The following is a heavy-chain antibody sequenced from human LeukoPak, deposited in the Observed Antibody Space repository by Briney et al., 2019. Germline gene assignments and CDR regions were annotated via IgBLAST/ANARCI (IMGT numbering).Heavy chain of an antibody. V-gene: IGHV1-18*01. CDR3: ARDPLSSTWSPYYFTLDA. CDR2: ISAYDGST. J-gene: IGHJ6*02. Sequence: ASVKVSCKASGYTFTSYAINWVRQAPGQGLEWMGWISAYDGSTISAQDFQGRVTMTTDTSTTTAYMELTRLRSDDTAVYYCARDPLSSTWSPYYFTLDAWGQGTTVIVSS. CDR1: GYTFTSYA. D-gene: IGHD6-13*01.